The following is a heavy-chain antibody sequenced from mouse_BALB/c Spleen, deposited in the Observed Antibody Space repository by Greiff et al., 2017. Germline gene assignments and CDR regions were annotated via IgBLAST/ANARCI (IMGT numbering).Heavy chain of an antibody. CDR3: ARSPHYYGSSYGAMDY. CDR2: INPGSGGT. V-gene: IGHV1-54*03. Sequence: VQLKQSGAELVRPGTSVKVSCKASGYAFTNYLIEWVKQRPGQGLEWIGVINPGSGGTNYNEKFKGKATLTADKSSSTAYMQLSSLTSDDSAVYFCARSPHYYGSSYGAMDYWGQGTSVTVSS. J-gene: IGHJ4*01. D-gene: IGHD1-1*01. CDR1: GYAFTNYL.